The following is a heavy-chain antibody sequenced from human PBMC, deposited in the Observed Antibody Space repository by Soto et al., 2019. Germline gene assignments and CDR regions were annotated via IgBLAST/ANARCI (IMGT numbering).Heavy chain of an antibody. D-gene: IGHD2-21*02. J-gene: IGHJ3*01. CDR1: GGSISSSSW. CDR3: ARGLSFRGDFDV. V-gene: IGHV4-4*02. CDR2: IYQAGSP. Sequence: HLQESGPGLVKPSGNLLLTCDVSGGSISSSSWWTWVRQSPGKGLEWIGEIYQAGSPNYNQSCQKRATILADKSKNHFSLRLISVTAADTAIYYCARGLSFRGDFDVWCQGTTVTVSS.